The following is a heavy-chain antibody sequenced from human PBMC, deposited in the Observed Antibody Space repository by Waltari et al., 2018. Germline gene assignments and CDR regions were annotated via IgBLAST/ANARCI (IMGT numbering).Heavy chain of an antibody. Sequence: QVQLVQSGAEVKKPGSSVKVSCKASGGTFSSYTISWVRQAPGQGLEWMGRISPILGIANYAQKFQGRVTITADKSTSTAYMELSSLRSEDTAVYYCARDREMATDFDYWGQGTLVTVSS. CDR3: ARDREMATDFDY. CDR2: ISPILGIA. V-gene: IGHV1-69*08. CDR1: GGTFSSYT. D-gene: IGHD5-12*01. J-gene: IGHJ4*02.